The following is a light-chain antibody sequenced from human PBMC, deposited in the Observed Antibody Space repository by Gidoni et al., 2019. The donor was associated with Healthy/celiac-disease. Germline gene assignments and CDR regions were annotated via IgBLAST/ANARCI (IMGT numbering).Light chain of an antibody. CDR1: SSNIGNNA. CDR3: AAWDDRLNGHV. Sequence: QSVLTQPPSVSEAPRPRVTISCSGSSSNIGNNAVNWYQQLPGKAPKLLIYYDDLLPSGVSDRFSGSKSGTSASLAISGLQSEDEADYYCAAWDDRLNGHVFGGGTKLTVL. J-gene: IGLJ2*01. V-gene: IGLV1-36*01. CDR2: YDD.